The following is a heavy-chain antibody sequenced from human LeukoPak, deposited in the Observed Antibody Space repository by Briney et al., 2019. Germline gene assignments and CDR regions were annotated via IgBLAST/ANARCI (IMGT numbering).Heavy chain of an antibody. CDR1: GYTFTSYG. V-gene: IGHV1-18*01. J-gene: IGHJ6*04. Sequence: GASVKVSCKASGYTFTSYGISWGRQPPGQGLEWMGWIGTYSGNTTNAKTFQGRVTMTTDTSTTTPYMELGSLRSADKARFYCGGDNRYDTPMDVGGKGTTVTVPP. CDR2: IGTYSGNT. CDR3: GGDNRYDTPMDV. D-gene: IGHD3-22*01.